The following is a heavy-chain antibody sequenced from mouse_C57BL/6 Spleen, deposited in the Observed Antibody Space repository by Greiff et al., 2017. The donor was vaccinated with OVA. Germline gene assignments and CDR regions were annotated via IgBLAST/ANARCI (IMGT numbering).Heavy chain of an antibody. D-gene: IGHD1-1*01. CDR1: GYTFTSSW. Sequence: VKLMEPGAELVKPGASVKLSCKASGYTFTSSWLQWVKQRPGQGLEWIGEIDPSDSYTNYNQKFKGKATLTVDTSSSTAYMHLSSLTSEDSAVYYCARWGYYGSSLYAMDYWGQGTSVTVSS. CDR3: ARWGYYGSSLYAMDY. V-gene: IGHV1-50*01. CDR2: IDPSDSYT. J-gene: IGHJ4*01.